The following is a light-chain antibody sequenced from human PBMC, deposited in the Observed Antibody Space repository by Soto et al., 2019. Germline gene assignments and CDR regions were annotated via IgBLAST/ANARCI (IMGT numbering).Light chain of an antibody. CDR2: GAS. J-gene: IGKJ5*01. CDR1: QSVSRN. Sequence: EIVMTQSPATLSVSPGERATLSCRASQSVSRNLAWYQQKPGQAPRLLIYGASSRATGIPARFSGSGSGTDFTLTISRLEPEDFAVYYCQQYGSSPLFTFGQGTRLEIK. CDR3: QQYGSSPLFT. V-gene: IGKV3-20*01.